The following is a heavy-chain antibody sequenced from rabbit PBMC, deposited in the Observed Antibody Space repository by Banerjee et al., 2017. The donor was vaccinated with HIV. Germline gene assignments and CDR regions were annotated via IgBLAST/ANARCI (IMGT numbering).Heavy chain of an antibody. Sequence: QEQLEESGGDLVKPEGSLTLTCTASGFSLSSYAMSWVRQAPGEGLEYIGTISTGGSTYYASWAKGRFTISKTSSTTVTLQMTSLTVADTATYLCARVDIGAAAYGYDLWGQGTLVTVS. J-gene: IGHJ3*01. CDR1: GFSLSSYA. CDR2: ISTGGST. D-gene: IGHD6-1*01. CDR3: ARVDIGAAAYGYDL. V-gene: IGHV1S45*01.